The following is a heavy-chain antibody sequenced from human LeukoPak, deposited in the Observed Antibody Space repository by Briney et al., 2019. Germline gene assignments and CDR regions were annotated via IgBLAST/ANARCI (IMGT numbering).Heavy chain of an antibody. CDR2: ISGSGDTT. Sequence: GGSLRLSCAASEFTFSSYAMRWVRQAPGKGLEWVSAISGSGDTTYYADSVKGRFTISRDNSKNTVYLQMNSLRVEDTAVYYCARRSVAGYFDYWGQGTLVTVSS. CDR1: EFTFSSYA. D-gene: IGHD6-19*01. CDR3: ARRSVAGYFDY. J-gene: IGHJ4*02. V-gene: IGHV3-23*01.